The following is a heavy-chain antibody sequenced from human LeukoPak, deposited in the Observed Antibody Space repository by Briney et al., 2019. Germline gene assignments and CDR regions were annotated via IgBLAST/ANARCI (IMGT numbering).Heavy chain of an antibody. CDR1: GSSISSYY. J-gene: IGHJ4*02. CDR2: IYYSGST. V-gene: IGHV4-59*01. CDR3: ARSSSSWYGY. Sequence: SETLSLTCTVSGSSISSYYWSWIRQPPGKGLEWIGYIYYSGSTNYNPSLKSRVTISVDTSKNQFSLKLSSVTAADTAVYYCARSSSSWYGYWGQGTLVTVSS. D-gene: IGHD6-13*01.